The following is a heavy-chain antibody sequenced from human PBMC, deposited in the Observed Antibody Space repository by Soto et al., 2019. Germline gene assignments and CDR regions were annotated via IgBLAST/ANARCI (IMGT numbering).Heavy chain of an antibody. D-gene: IGHD3-3*01. CDR2: IIPIFGTA. CDR3: AREIFGVIISGGRDAFDI. J-gene: IGHJ3*02. Sequence: QVQLVQSGAEVKKPGSSVKVSCKASGGTFSTYAISWVRQAPGPGLELMGGIIPIFGTAKYAQKFQGRVTITADESTSTAYMELSSLRSEDTAVYYCAREIFGVIISGGRDAFDIWGQGTMVTVSS. CDR1: GGTFSTYA. V-gene: IGHV1-69*01.